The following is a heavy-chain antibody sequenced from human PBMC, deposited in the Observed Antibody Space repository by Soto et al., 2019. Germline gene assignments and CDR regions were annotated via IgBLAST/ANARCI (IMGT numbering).Heavy chain of an antibody. J-gene: IGHJ3*02. D-gene: IGHD3-10*01. CDR2: IIPIFGTA. CDR3: ASIDGSGSWAFDI. CDR1: GGTFSSYA. V-gene: IGHV1-69*13. Sequence: SVKVSCKASGGTFSSYAISWVRQAPGQGLEWMGGIIPIFGTANYAQKFQGRVTITADESTSTAYMELSSLRSEDTAVYYCASIDGSGSWAFDIWGQGTMVTVSS.